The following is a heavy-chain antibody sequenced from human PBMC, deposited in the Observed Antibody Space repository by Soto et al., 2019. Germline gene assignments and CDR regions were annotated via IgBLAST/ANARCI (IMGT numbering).Heavy chain of an antibody. CDR2: ISSSSSTI. D-gene: IGHD3-10*01. V-gene: IGHV3-48*02. Sequence: PGGSLRLSCASSGFPFSSHSMNCVRQAPGKGLEWVSYISSSSSTIYYADSVKGRFTISRDNAKNSLYLQMNSLRDEDTAVYYCARALDKFGEPLRIYYYYYGMDVWGQGTTVTVSS. CDR1: GFPFSSHS. J-gene: IGHJ6*02. CDR3: ARALDKFGEPLRIYYYYYGMDV.